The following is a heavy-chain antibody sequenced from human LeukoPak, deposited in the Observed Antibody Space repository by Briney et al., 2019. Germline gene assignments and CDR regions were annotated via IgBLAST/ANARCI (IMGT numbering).Heavy chain of an antibody. D-gene: IGHD3-3*01. CDR1: GFTFSNFW. V-gene: IGHV3-74*01. J-gene: IGHJ4*02. CDR2: IHSDGSST. Sequence: AGGSLRLSCAASGFTFSNFWMHWVRQAPEKGLVWVSRIHSDGSSTSYADSVKGRFTTSRDNAKNTLYLQMNSLRAEDTAVYYCASGQFWSGYYYDYWGQGTLVTVSS. CDR3: ASGQFWSGYYYDY.